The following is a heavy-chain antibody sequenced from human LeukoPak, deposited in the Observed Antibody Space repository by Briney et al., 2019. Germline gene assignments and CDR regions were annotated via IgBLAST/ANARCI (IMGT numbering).Heavy chain of an antibody. J-gene: IGHJ4*02. D-gene: IGHD3-22*01. V-gene: IGHV4-30-4*01. CDR1: GGSISSGDYY. Sequence: PSETLSLTCTVSGGSISSGDYYWSWIRQPPGNGLEWIGYIYYRGSTYYNPSVKSRVTISVYTSKNQFSLKLSSVTAADTAVYYCARGARDYYYDSSGYYYWGQGTLVTVSS. CDR3: ARGARDYYYDSSGYYY. CDR2: IYYRGST.